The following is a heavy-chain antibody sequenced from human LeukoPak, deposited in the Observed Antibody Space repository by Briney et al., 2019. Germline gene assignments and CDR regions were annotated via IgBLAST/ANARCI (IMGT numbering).Heavy chain of an antibody. CDR2: IYYSGTT. Sequence: SETLSLTCTVSGGSISSYYWNWIRQPPGKGLEWIGYIYYSGTTNYNPSLKSRVSMSVDTSKNQFSLKLSSVTAADTAVYYCARDRWVGRYYYYYMDVWGKGTTVTVSS. CDR3: ARDRWVGRYYYYYMDV. J-gene: IGHJ6*03. D-gene: IGHD3-10*01. V-gene: IGHV4-59*01. CDR1: GGSISSYY.